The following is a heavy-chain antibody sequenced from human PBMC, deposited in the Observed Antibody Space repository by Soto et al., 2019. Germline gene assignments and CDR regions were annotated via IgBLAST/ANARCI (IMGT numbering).Heavy chain of an antibody. CDR3: AREGVNYYGYYFDY. V-gene: IGHV3-30-3*01. CDR1: GFTFSSYA. J-gene: IGHJ4*02. Sequence: GGSLRLSCAASGFTFSSYAMHWVRQAPGKGLEWVAVISYDGSNKYYADSVKGRFTISRDNSKNTLYLQMNSLRAEDTAVYYCAREGVNYYGYYFDYWGQGTLVTVSS. D-gene: IGHD1-26*01. CDR2: ISYDGSNK.